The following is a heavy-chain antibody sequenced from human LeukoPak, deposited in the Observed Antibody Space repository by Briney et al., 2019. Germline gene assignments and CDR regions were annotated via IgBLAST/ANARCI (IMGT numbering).Heavy chain of an antibody. J-gene: IGHJ4*02. Sequence: PSETLSLTCTVSGGSISSYYWSWIRQPPGKGLEWIGYIYYSGTTNYNPSLKSRVTISVDTSKNQFSLKLSSVTAADTAVYYCARGDSPFDYWGQGTLVTVSS. CDR1: GGSISSYY. CDR2: IYYSGTT. V-gene: IGHV4-59*08. CDR3: ARGDSPFDY. D-gene: IGHD3-22*01.